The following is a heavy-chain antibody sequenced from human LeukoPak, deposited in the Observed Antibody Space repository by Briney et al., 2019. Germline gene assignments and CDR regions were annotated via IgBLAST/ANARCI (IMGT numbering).Heavy chain of an antibody. V-gene: IGHV3-23*01. CDR2: ITASGTAM. J-gene: IGHJ4*02. D-gene: IGHD5-24*01. CDR3: AKDAPYVDMATMVKAYFFDY. CDR1: GFTFNNYA. Sequence: GGSLRLSCAASGFTFNNYAMSWVRQAPGKGLEWVSHITASGTAMFYADSVKGRFTISRDNSKNTLYLQMNSLRAEDTAIYYCAKDAPYVDMATMVKAYFFDYWGQGTLVTVSS.